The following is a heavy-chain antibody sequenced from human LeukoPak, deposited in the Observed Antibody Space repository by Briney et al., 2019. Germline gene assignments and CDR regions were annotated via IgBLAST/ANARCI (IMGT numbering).Heavy chain of an antibody. CDR1: GYSISSGYY. V-gene: IGHV4-38-2*01. Sequence: PSETLSLTCAVSGYSISSGYYWGWIRQPPGKGLEWIGSIYHSGSTYYNPSLKSRVTISVDTSKNQFSLKLSSVTAADTAVYYCARGRWPGGHFDYWGQGTLVTVSS. D-gene: IGHD4-23*01. CDR2: IYHSGST. CDR3: ARGRWPGGHFDY. J-gene: IGHJ4*02.